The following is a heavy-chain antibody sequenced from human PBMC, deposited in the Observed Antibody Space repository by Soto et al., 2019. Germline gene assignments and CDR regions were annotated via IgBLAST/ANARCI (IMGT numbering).Heavy chain of an antibody. CDR2: VWFDGSNQ. V-gene: IGHV3-33*01. CDR1: GFRFNSYG. CDR3: TRANTSPFDV. Sequence: GGSLRLSCAASGFRFNSYGMHWVRQAPGKGLEWVAIVWFDGSNQVYADSVKGRFTISRDDSKNTVYLQMNSLRAEDTAVYFCTRANTSPFDVWGQGTQVIVSS. J-gene: IGHJ4*02.